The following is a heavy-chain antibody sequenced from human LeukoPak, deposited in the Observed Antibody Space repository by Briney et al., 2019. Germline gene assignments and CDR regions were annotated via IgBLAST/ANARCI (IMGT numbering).Heavy chain of an antibody. V-gene: IGHV4-34*01. CDR2: INHSGST. CDR3: ARVRGTKRGYYFDY. J-gene: IGHJ4*02. CDR1: GGSFSGYY. D-gene: IGHD2-21*01. Sequence: PSETLSLTCAVYGGSFSGYYWSWIRQPPGKGLEWIGEINHSGSTNYNPSLKSRVTISVDTSKNQFSLKLSSVTPADTAVYYCARVRGTKRGYYFDYWGQGTLVTVSS.